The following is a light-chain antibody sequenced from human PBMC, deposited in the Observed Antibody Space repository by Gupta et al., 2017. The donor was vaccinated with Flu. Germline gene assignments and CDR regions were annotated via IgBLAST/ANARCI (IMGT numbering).Light chain of an antibody. Sequence: TISCTWSRSDTGEGNNEHSYHQLPATAPHHLIVGNSNRPSAVTHRCSVSTSCTSASPVITALHAEDEADYYCQSSDIGLSGPGVFGTGTKVTVL. CDR1: RSDTGEGNN. CDR2: GNS. CDR3: QSSDIGLSGPGV. J-gene: IGLJ1*01. V-gene: IGLV1-40*01.